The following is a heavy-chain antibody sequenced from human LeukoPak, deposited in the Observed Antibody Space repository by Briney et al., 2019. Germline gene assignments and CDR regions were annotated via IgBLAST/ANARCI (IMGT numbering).Heavy chain of an antibody. CDR1: GYTFTGYY. J-gene: IGHJ6*03. D-gene: IGHD2-2*01. V-gene: IGHV1-2*02. CDR2: INPNSGGT. Sequence: ASVKVSCKASGYTFTGYYMHWVRQAPGQGLEWMGWINPNSGGTNYAQKLQGRVTMTTDTSTSTAYMELRSLRSDDTAVYYCARKRSTSRYYYYYMDVWGKGTTVTVSS. CDR3: ARKRSTSRYYYYYMDV.